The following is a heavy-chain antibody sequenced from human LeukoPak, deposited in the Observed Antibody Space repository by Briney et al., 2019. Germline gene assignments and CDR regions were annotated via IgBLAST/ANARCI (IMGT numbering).Heavy chain of an antibody. CDR2: IYKIGNT. Sequence: PGGSLRLSCAASGFTVCNNYMTWVRQAPGKGLEWVAVIYKIGNTFYADFVKGRFTMSRDNFRNTLYLQMNSLRAEDTALYYCARGLVVGGSGVWAFDIWGQGTMVTVSS. D-gene: IGHD1-26*01. CDR3: ARGLVVGGSGVWAFDI. J-gene: IGHJ3*02. V-gene: IGHV3-66*01. CDR1: GFTVCNNY.